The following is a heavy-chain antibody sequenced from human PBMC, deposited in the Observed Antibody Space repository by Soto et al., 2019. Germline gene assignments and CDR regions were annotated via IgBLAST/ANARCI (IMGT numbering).Heavy chain of an antibody. D-gene: IGHD3-22*01. CDR1: GFTFSSYA. CDR2: ISGSGGST. CDR3: AKDVGRNYYDSYVGYYGMDV. Sequence: PGGSLRLSCAASGFTFSSYAMSWVRQAPGKGLEWVSAISGSGGSTYYADSVKGRFTISRDNSKNTLYLQMNSLRAEDTAVYYCAKDVGRNYYDSYVGYYGMDVWGQGTTVNVSS. V-gene: IGHV3-23*01. J-gene: IGHJ6*02.